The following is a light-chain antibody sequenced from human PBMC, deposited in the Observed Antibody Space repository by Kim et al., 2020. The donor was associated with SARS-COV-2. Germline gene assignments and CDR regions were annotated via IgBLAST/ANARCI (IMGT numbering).Light chain of an antibody. Sequence: SPRDRATLSCKASQSVTSRLLAWYQQRPGQAPRILIYNTSDRVSGIPDRFSGSGSGTDFTLTIDRLEPEDFAVYYCQKYGSSPLTFGGGTKVDIK. CDR1: QSVTSRL. CDR3: QKYGSSPLT. CDR2: NTS. V-gene: IGKV3-20*01. J-gene: IGKJ4*01.